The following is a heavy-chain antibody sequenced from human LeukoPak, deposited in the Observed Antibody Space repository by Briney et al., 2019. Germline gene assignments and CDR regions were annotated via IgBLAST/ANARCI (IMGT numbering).Heavy chain of an antibody. V-gene: IGHV3-23*01. CDR3: AKGGVRGVTITGFDY. Sequence: GGSLRLSCAASGFTFGSYAMSWVRQAPGKGLEWVSAISGCGGSTYYADSVKGRFTISRDNSKNTLYLQMNGLRADDTALYYCAKGGVRGVTITGFDYWGQGTLVTVSS. CDR1: GFTFGSYA. D-gene: IGHD3-10*01. J-gene: IGHJ4*02. CDR2: ISGCGGST.